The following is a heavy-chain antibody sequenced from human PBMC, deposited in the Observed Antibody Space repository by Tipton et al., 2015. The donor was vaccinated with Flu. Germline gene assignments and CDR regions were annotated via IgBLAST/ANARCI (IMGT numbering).Heavy chain of an antibody. CDR3: ARVWVSKGHYYGMDV. CDR1: GGSISSGGYY. J-gene: IGHJ6*02. Sequence: TLSLTCTVSGGSISSGGYYWSWIRQHPGKGLEWIGYIYYSGSTYYNPSLKSRVTISVDTSKNQFSLKLSSVTAADTAVYYCARVWVSKGHYYGMDVWGQGTTVTVSS. D-gene: IGHD3-16*01. V-gene: IGHV4-31*03. CDR2: IYYSGST.